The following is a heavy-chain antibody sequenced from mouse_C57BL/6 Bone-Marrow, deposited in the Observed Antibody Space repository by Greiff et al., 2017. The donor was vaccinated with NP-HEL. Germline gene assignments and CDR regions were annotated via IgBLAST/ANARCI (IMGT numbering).Heavy chain of an antibody. CDR1: GFTFSSYG. CDR3: AREGCWVSWFAY. J-gene: IGHJ3*01. V-gene: IGHV5-6*01. Sequence: EVKLMESGGDLVKPGGSLKLSCAASGFTFSSYGMSWVRQTPDKRLEWVATISTGGSYTYYPDSVKGRFTFSRDNASNTLYLQMSSLKAEDTAMYYCAREGCWVSWFAYWGQGTPVTVSA. CDR2: ISTGGSYT.